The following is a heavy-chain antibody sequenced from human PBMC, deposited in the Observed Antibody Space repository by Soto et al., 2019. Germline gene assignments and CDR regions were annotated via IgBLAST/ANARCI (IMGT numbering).Heavy chain of an antibody. V-gene: IGHV1-46*01. CDR2: INPSGGST. CDR3: ARDGGCSSTSCYRDYYYYGMDV. CDR1: GYTFTSYY. Sequence: ASVKVSCKASGYTFTSYYMHWVRQALGQGLEWMGIINPSGGSTSYAQKFQGRVTMTRDTSTSTVYMELSSLRSEDTAVYYCARDGGCSSTSCYRDYYYYGMDVWGQGTTVTVSS. J-gene: IGHJ6*02. D-gene: IGHD2-2*02.